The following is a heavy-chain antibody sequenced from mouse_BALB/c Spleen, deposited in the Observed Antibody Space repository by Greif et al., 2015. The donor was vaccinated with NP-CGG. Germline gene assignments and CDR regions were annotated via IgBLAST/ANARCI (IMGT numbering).Heavy chain of an antibody. CDR2: IYPGSGNT. J-gene: IGHJ4*01. Sequence: QVQLKQSGPELVKPGASVKISCKASGYTFTDYYINWVKQKPGQGLEWIGWIYPGSGNTKYNEKFKGKATLTVDTSSSTAYMQLSGLTSEDTAVYFCARRTGTEAMDYWGQGTSVTVSS. V-gene: IGHV1-84*02. CDR1: GYTFTDYY. CDR3: ARRTGTEAMDY. D-gene: IGHD4-1*01.